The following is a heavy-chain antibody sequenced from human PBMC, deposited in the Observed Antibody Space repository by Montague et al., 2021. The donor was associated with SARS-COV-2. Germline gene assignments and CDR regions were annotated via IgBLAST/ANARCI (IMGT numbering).Heavy chain of an antibody. CDR3: ATQEDPSGWIPGPFDF. CDR2: MYYRGST. CDR1: GGSISSSTYY. J-gene: IGHJ4*02. D-gene: IGHD6-19*01. Sequence: SETLSLTCTVSGGSISSSTYYWAWIRQPPGKGLEWIGSMYYRGSTYYNPSVKSRVFISVDTTKKQLSLTLTSVTAADTAVYYCATQEDPSGWIPGPFDFWGQGTLLSVSS. V-gene: IGHV4-39*01.